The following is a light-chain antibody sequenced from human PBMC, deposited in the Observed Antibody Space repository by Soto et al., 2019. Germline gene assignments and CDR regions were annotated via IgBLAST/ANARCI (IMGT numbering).Light chain of an antibody. V-gene: IGKV3-15*01. CDR2: GAS. J-gene: IGKJ2*01. CDR1: QSVSSN. Sequence: EIVMTQSPANLSVSPGERATLSCRASQSVSSNLAWYQQKPGQAPRLLIYGASTRATGIPARLSGSGSGTEFTLTISSLQSEDFAVYYCQQYNNWPPYTFGHGTKLEIK. CDR3: QQYNNWPPYT.